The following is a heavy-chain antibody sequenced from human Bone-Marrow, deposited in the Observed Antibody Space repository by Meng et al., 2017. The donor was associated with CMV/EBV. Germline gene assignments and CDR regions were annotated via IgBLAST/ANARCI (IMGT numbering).Heavy chain of an antibody. CDR3: ARDRYCSITSCYASVSWYYYGMDA. CDR2: ISTYNGKT. V-gene: IGHV1-18*01. J-gene: IGHJ6*02. D-gene: IGHD2-2*01. Sequence: DSVKVSCKASGYIFPNYGISWVRQAPGQGHEWMGWISTYNGKTNYAQSFQGRVTLTADTSTSTVYMELRSLRSDDTAVYYCARDRYCSITSCYASVSWYYYGMDAWGQGTTVTVSS. CDR1: GYIFPNYG.